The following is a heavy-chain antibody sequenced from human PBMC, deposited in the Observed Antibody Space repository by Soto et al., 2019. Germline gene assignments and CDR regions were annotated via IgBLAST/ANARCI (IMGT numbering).Heavy chain of an antibody. CDR1: GFTFSSYW. Sequence: EVQLVESGGGLVQPGGSLRLSCAASGFTFSSYWMHWVRQAPGKGLVWVSSINSDGSSTSYADSVKGRFTISRDNAKNTLYLQMNSLRAEDTAVYYCVRTSLVVAAATREDYWGQGTLVTFSS. CDR2: INSDGSST. D-gene: IGHD2-15*01. V-gene: IGHV3-74*01. J-gene: IGHJ4*02. CDR3: VRTSLVVAAATREDY.